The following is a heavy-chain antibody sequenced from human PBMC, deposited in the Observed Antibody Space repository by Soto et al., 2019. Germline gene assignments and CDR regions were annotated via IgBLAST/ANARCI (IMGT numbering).Heavy chain of an antibody. CDR2: ISAYNGNT. CDR1: GYTFISYG. J-gene: IGHJ6*02. V-gene: IGHV1-18*01. CDR3: ARDTPAQWLSLGYYYYGMDV. Sequence: QVQLVQSGAEVKKPGASVKVSCKASGYTFISYGISWVRQAPGQGLEWMGWISAYNGNTNYAQKLQGRVTMTTDTSTSTAYMELRSLTSDDTGVYYCARDTPAQWLSLGYYYYGMDVWGQGTTVTVSS. D-gene: IGHD6-19*01.